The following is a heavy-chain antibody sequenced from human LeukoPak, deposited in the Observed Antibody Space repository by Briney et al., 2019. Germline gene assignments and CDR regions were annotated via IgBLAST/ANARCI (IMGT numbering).Heavy chain of an antibody. CDR3: ARQAVPVAKYFQH. CDR2: IYPGDSDT. D-gene: IGHD2-2*01. CDR1: GYSFTSYW. V-gene: IGHV5-51*01. J-gene: IGHJ1*01. Sequence: GESLKISCQGSGYSFTSYWIGWVRQMPGKGLEWMRIIYPGDSDTRYSPSFQGQVTISADKSISTAYLQWSSLKASDTAMYYCARQAVPVAKYFQHWGQGTLVTVSS.